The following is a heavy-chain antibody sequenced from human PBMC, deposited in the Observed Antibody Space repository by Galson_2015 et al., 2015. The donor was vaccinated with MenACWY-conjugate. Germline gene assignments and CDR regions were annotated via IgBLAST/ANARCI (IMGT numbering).Heavy chain of an antibody. D-gene: IGHD3-3*01. CDR3: AKVILVGRSDGFEN. V-gene: IGHV1-46*01. Sequence: SVKVSCKASGYIFTLYYIHWVRQAPGQGLEWMGTISPSAGTTHYAQKFQGRVSMNRDTSTSTVYMELSSLKSDDTAVYYCAKVILVGRSDGFENWGQGTMVTVSS. CDR2: ISPSAGTT. CDR1: GYIFTLYY. J-gene: IGHJ3*02.